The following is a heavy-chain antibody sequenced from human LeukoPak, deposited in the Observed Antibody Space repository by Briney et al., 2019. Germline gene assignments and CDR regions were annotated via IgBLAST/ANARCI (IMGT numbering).Heavy chain of an antibody. Sequence: GRSLRLPCAASGFTFSSYAMHWVRQAPGKGLEWVAVISYDGSNKYYADSVKGRFTISRDNSKNTLYLQMNSLRAEDTAVYYCARVAAAGLAAYYYYGMDVWGQGTTVTVSS. J-gene: IGHJ6*02. CDR1: GFTFSSYA. CDR2: ISYDGSNK. V-gene: IGHV3-30-3*01. D-gene: IGHD6-13*01. CDR3: ARVAAAGLAAYYYYGMDV.